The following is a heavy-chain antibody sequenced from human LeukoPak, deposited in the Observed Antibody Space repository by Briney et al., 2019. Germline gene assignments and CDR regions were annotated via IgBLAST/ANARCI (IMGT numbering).Heavy chain of an antibody. Sequence: GRSLRLSCAASGFTFSSYGMHWVRQAPGKGLEWVAVISYDGSNKYYADSVKGRFTISRDNSKNTLYLQMNSLRAEDTAVYYCAKDYGPPRDSSGYYYIGDYWGQGTLVTVSS. D-gene: IGHD3-22*01. CDR1: GFTFSSYG. J-gene: IGHJ4*02. V-gene: IGHV3-30*18. CDR2: ISYDGSNK. CDR3: AKDYGPPRDSSGYYYIGDY.